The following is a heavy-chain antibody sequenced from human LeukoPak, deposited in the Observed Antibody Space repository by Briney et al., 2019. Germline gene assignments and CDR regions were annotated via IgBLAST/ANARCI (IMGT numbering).Heavy chain of an antibody. D-gene: IGHD2-8*01. V-gene: IGHV1-2*02. CDR1: GYTFTDYY. CDR2: INPNSGGT. J-gene: IGHJ5*02. CDR3: ARGGSASADIVLMVYAIPDPNWFDP. Sequence: ASVKVSCKASGYTFTDYYIHWVRQAPGQGLEWMGWINPNSGGTNYTQKFQGRVTMTRDTSISTAYMELSRLRSDDTAVYYCARGGSASADIVLMVYAIPDPNWFDPWGQGTLVTVSS.